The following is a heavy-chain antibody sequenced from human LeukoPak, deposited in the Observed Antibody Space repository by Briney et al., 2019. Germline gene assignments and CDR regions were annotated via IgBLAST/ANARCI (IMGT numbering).Heavy chain of an antibody. V-gene: IGHV4-39*07. CDR3: ARVTYNGYQHFDY. CDR2: IHHRGTT. J-gene: IGHJ4*02. CDR1: GGSISTNTYY. D-gene: IGHD3-10*01. Sequence: PSETLSLTCIVSGGSISTNTYYWGWIRLPPGKGLERIGGIHHRGTTYYNPSLRSRVTISVDTSKNQFSLRLTSVTAADTAVYYCARVTYNGYQHFDYWGQGNLVTVS.